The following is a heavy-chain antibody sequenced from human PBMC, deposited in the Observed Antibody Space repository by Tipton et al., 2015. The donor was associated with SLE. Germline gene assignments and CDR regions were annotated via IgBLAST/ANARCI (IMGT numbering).Heavy chain of an antibody. V-gene: IGHV4-39*07. Sequence: TLSLTCTVSGGSISSYYWSWLRQPPGKGLEWIGSIYYSGSTYYNPSLKSRVTISVDTSKNQFSLKLSSVTAADTAVYYCARPLGGYYDYWGQGTLVTVSS. D-gene: IGHD3-22*01. J-gene: IGHJ4*02. CDR1: GGSISSYY. CDR3: ARPLGGYYDY. CDR2: IYYSGST.